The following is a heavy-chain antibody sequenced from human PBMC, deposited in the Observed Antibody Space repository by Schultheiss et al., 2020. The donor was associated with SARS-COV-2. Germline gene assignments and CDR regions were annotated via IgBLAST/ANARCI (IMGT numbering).Heavy chain of an antibody. CDR1: GGSISSSNW. Sequence: GTLSLTCVVSGGSISSSNWWSWVRQPPGKGLEWIGEIYHSGSTNYNASLKSRVTISVDKSKNQFSLKLSSVTAADTAVYYCARVQKLMITFGGAKDYYGMDVWGQGTTVTVSS. D-gene: IGHD3-16*01. CDR3: ARVQKLMITFGGAKDYYGMDV. CDR2: IYHSGST. J-gene: IGHJ6*02. V-gene: IGHV4-4*02.